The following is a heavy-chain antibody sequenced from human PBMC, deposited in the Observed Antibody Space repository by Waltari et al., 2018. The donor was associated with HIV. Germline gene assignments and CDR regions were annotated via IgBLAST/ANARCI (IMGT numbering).Heavy chain of an antibody. CDR3: ARVNYYDSSGYYYGQINWFDP. Sequence: QVQLQESGPGLVKPSETLSLTCTVSGGSISSYYWSWIRQPPGKGLEWIGYIYYSGSTNYNPSLKSGVTRSVDTSKNQFSLKLSSVTAADTAVYYCARVNYYDSSGYYYGQINWFDPWGQGTLVTVSS. J-gene: IGHJ5*02. V-gene: IGHV4-59*01. CDR2: IYYSGST. D-gene: IGHD3-22*01. CDR1: GGSISSYY.